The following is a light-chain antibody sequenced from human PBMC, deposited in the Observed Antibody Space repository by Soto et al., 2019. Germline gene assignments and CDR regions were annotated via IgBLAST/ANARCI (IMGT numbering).Light chain of an antibody. J-gene: IGKJ4*01. CDR2: HAS. Sequence: EIVMTQSPATLSASPVERATLSCRASQTVSSNLAWYQQKPGQAPRLLIYHASTRPTGMPARFSGSGSGTEITLPISSLQSEDFAVDYCQQYNKWPLTFGGGTKVEI. CDR3: QQYNKWPLT. V-gene: IGKV3-15*01. CDR1: QTVSSN.